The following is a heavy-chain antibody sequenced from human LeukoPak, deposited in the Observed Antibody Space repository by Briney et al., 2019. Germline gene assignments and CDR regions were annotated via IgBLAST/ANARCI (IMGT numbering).Heavy chain of an antibody. D-gene: IGHD6-6*01. V-gene: IGHV3-23*01. CDR3: ARVYRSSSWSLFDN. CDR1: GFTFNSYA. CDR2: ISGSGGST. Sequence: HPGGSLRLSCAASGFTFNSYAMSWVRQAPGQGLEWVSAISGSGGSTYYADSVKGRFTISRDNSKNTLYLQMNSLRAEDTAVYYCARVYRSSSWSLFDNWGQGALVTVSS. J-gene: IGHJ4*02.